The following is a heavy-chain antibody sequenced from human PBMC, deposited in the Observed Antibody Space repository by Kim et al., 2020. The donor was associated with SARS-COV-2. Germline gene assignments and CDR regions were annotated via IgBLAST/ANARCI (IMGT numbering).Heavy chain of an antibody. CDR1: GFIFSSYA. Sequence: GGSLRLSCAASGFIFSSYAMHWVRQAPGKGLECVSAINFNGGTTYYASSVKDRFTISRDNSKNTLYLQMGSLRAEDTSVYYCARLLPGGGFVIWWHGAVV. V-gene: IGHV3-64*01. CDR2: INFNGGTT. CDR3: ARLLPGGGFVI. D-gene: IGHD2-15*01. J-gene: IGHJ3*02.